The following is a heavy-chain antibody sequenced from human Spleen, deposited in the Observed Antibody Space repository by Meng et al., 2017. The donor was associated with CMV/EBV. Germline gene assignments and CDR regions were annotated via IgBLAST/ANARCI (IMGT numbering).Heavy chain of an antibody. V-gene: IGHV3-30*04. D-gene: IGHD1-1*01. CDR1: GFSFSTYT. CDR2: ISVDGSHT. Sequence: LSLTCAASGFSFSTYTMHWVRQAPGKGLEWVSFISVDGSHTFYADSVKGRFTISRDNAKNSLYLQMNSLRAEDTAVYYCASRRYPLWGQGTLVTVSS. CDR3: ASRRYPL. J-gene: IGHJ4*02.